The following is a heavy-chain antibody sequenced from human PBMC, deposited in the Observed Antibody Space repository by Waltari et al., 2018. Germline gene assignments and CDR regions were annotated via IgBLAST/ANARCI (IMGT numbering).Heavy chain of an antibody. Sequence: QVQLQQWGAGLLKPSETLSLTCAVYGGSFSGYYWSWIRQPPGKGLEWLGEINHSGSTNYNTSVKSRVTISVDTSKNQFSLKLGSVTAADTAVYYCAREGEEIVVVPAPHFDYWGQGTLVTVSS. J-gene: IGHJ4*02. D-gene: IGHD2-2*01. V-gene: IGHV4-34*01. CDR1: GGSFSGYY. CDR2: INHSGST. CDR3: AREGEEIVVVPAPHFDY.